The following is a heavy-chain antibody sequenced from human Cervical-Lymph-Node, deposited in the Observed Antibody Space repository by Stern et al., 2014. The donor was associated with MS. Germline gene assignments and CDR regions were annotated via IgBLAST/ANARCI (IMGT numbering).Heavy chain of an antibody. J-gene: IGHJ6*02. CDR3: ARAHYGDYPFYYYGMDV. CDR1: GGSISSNTSY. CDR2: IYYSGST. V-gene: IGHV4-30-4*01. Sequence: QLQLQESGPGLVKPSQTLSLTCTVSGGSISSNTSYWSWIRQPPGKGLEGIAYIYYSGSTCYNPSLKSRVTLSVDTSTNQFSLRLSSVTAADTAVYYCARAHYGDYPFYYYGMDVWGQGTTVTVSS. D-gene: IGHD4-17*01.